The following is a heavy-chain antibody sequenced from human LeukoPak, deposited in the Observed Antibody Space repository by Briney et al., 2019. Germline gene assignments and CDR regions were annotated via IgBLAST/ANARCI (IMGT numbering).Heavy chain of an antibody. CDR3: ASDFGY. D-gene: IGHD3-10*01. J-gene: IGHJ4*02. CDR1: GGSISTDY. CDR2: IYTSGST. Sequence: SETLSLTCTVSGGSISTDYWTWIRQPAGKGLEWIGLIYTSGSTKYNPSLKSRVTMSVDTSKNQFSLKLTSVTAADTAVYYCASDFGYWGQGTLVTVSS. V-gene: IGHV4-4*07.